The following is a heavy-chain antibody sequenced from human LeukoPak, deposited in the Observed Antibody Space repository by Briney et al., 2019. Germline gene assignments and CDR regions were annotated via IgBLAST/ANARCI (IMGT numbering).Heavy chain of an antibody. CDR3: ARGGYYENYYYGMDV. CDR2: ISYDGSNK. Sequence: GGSLRLSCAASGFTFSSYAMHWVRQAPGKGLEWVAVISYDGSNKYYADSVKGRFTISRDNSKNTLYLQMNSLRAEDTAVYYCARGGYYENYYYGMDVWGQGTTVTVSS. V-gene: IGHV3-30*04. J-gene: IGHJ6*02. CDR1: GFTFSSYA. D-gene: IGHD3-3*01.